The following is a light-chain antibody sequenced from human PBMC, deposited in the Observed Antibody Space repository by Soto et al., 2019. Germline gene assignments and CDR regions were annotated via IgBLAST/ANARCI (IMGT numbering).Light chain of an antibody. CDR1: QSLLHRNGHNY. Sequence: EIVMTQSPVSLPVTTGEAASISCRSSQSLLHRNGHNYVDWYLQRPGQSPQLLIYVGSRRAPGVXDXXSGSGSGTESTLRIDRVESEDVWISYCMQSLQTPWTFGQGTKVEIK. V-gene: IGKV2-28*01. CDR2: VGS. J-gene: IGKJ1*01. CDR3: MQSLQTPWT.